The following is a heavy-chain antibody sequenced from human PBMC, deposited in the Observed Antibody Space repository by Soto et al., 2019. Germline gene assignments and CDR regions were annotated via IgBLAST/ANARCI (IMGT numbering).Heavy chain of an antibody. CDR3: ARSGHTGYSSSWYGMDV. Sequence: QVQLVQSGAEVKKPGASVKVSCKASGYTFTSYGISWVRQAPGQGLEWMGWISAYNGNTNYGQKLQGRVTITTDTSTSTAYMELRSLRSDDTAVYYCARSGHTGYSSSWYGMDVWGQGTTVTVSS. CDR2: ISAYNGNT. J-gene: IGHJ6*02. V-gene: IGHV1-18*01. D-gene: IGHD6-13*01. CDR1: GYTFTSYG.